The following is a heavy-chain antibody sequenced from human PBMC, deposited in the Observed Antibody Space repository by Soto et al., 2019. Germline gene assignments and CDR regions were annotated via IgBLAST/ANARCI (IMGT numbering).Heavy chain of an antibody. V-gene: IGHV3-30*03. CDR1: GFTFRSYG. CDR3: GTDTLACSGGACPLYYYYGMDV. Sequence: QVQLVESGGGVVQPGRSLRLSCATSGFTFRSYGMHWVRQAPGKGLEWLAVISNDGNKKFFADSMKGRLTLSRDNARNAVYLQINSLRDEETAVYFCGTDTLACSGGACPLYYYYGMDVWGQGTTVVVSS. J-gene: IGHJ6*02. D-gene: IGHD2-15*01. CDR2: ISNDGNKK.